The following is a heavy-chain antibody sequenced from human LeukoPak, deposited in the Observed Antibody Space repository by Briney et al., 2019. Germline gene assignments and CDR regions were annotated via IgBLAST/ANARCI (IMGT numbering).Heavy chain of an antibody. CDR1: GYAFTSYG. V-gene: IGHV1-18*01. D-gene: IGHD5-18*01. Sequence: ASVTLSCKASGYAFTSYGISLERLAPGQGIERMGWFGAYNGNTSYAQKLHGRVTMTTDRSKSKAYLELRSLRSDDTAAAYCAGGLEEDSYGRKAYNYYYYDMDVWGQGTTVTVSS. J-gene: IGHJ6*02. CDR2: FGAYNGNT. CDR3: AGGLEEDSYGRKAYNYYYYDMDV.